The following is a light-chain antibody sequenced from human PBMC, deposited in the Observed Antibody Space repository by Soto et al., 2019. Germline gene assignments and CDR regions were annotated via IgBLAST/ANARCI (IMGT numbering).Light chain of an antibody. CDR3: QTWGTGIRV. CDR2: LNSDGSH. CDR1: SGHSSYA. V-gene: IGLV4-69*01. J-gene: IGLJ3*02. Sequence: QPVLTQSPSASDSLGASVKLTCTLSSGHSSYAIAWHQQQPEKGPRYLMKLNSDGSHSKGDGIPDRFSGSSSGAEHYLTISSLQSEDEADYYCQTWGTGIRVFGGGTKVTVL.